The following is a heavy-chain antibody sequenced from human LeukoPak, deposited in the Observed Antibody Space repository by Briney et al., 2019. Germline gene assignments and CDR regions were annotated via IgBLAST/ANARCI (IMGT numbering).Heavy chain of an antibody. CDR2: ISYDGSNK. D-gene: IGHD3-10*01. V-gene: IGHV3-30*04. J-gene: IGHJ6*02. CDR1: GFTFSSYA. CDR3: ARDRGLNVGLYYYYGMDV. Sequence: PGRSLRLSCAASGFTFSSYAMHWVRQAPGKGLEWVAVISYDGSNKYYADSVKGRFTLSRDDSKNTLYLQMNSLRAEDTAVYYCARDRGLNVGLYYYYGMDVWGQGTTVTVSS.